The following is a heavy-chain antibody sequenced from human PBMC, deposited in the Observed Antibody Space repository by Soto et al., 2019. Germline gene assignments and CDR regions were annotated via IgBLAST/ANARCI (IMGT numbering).Heavy chain of an antibody. D-gene: IGHD7-27*01. CDR1: ASIFWGHG. Sequence: QVLLVESGGGVVQPGRSLRLSCAASASIFWGHGMHWVRQAPGKGLEWVAIIRFDGSNIHYADFVMGRFTISRDNSKNTLDMDMNSLRVEETAVYYCARDRVGATTFWGYLDYWGQGTLVTVSS. CDR3: ARDRVGATTFWGYLDY. J-gene: IGHJ4*02. V-gene: IGHV3-33*01. CDR2: IRFDGSNI.